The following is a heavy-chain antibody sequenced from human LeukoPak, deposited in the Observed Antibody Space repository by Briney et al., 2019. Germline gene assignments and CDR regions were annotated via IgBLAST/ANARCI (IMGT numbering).Heavy chain of an antibody. D-gene: IGHD2-2*01. CDR1: GFTFSSYW. V-gene: IGHV3-30*03. Sequence: PGGSLRLSCAASGFTFSSYWMSWVRQAPGKGLEWVTLISYDGSNEYYAGSVEGRFSISRDNSENTLYLQMNSLRPEDTALYYCARGRSYCSSTSCHAFLDYWGQGTLVTVSS. J-gene: IGHJ4*02. CDR3: ARGRSYCSSTSCHAFLDY. CDR2: ISYDGSNE.